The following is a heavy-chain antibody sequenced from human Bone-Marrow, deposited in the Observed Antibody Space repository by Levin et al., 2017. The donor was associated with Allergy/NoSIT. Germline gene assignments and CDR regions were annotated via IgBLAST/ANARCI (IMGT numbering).Heavy chain of an antibody. CDR1: GFSLNILG. Sequence: SCTLSGFSLNILGIHWVRQTPGKGLEWVAAIWHDAITTYYDDSVKGRFTVSTDPSKNTVLLHMSSLRAEDTALYYCARNLAYGLDVWGQGTTVTVSS. CDR3: ARNLAYGLDV. V-gene: IGHV3-33*01. J-gene: IGHJ6*02. CDR2: IWHDAITT.